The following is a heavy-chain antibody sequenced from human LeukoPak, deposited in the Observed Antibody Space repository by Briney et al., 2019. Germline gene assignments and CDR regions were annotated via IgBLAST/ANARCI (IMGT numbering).Heavy chain of an antibody. CDR2: IYTSGST. D-gene: IGHD1-26*01. CDR1: GDSISSYY. CDR3: GGMGGGATRFDY. V-gene: IGHV4-4*07. J-gene: IGHJ4*02. Sequence: SETLSLTCTVSGDSISSYYWSWIRQPAGKGLEWIGRIYTSGSTNYNPSLKSRVTMSVDTSKNQFSLKLSSVTAADTAVYYCGGMGGGATRFDYWGQGTLVTVSS.